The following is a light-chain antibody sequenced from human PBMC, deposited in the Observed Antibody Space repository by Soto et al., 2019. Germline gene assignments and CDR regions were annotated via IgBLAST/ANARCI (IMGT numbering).Light chain of an antibody. J-gene: IGLJ2*01. CDR1: SSDVGGYNY. Sequence: QSVLTQPASVSGSPGQSITISCTGTSSDVGGYNYVSWYQQHPGKAPKLMIYEVSYRPSGVSNRLSGSKSGNTASLTISGLQAEDEADYYCSSYTSSNNVVFGGGTKVTVL. CDR2: EVS. V-gene: IGLV2-14*01. CDR3: SSYTSSNNVV.